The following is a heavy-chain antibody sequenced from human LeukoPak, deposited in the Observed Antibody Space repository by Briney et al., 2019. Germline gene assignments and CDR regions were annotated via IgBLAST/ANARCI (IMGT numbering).Heavy chain of an antibody. CDR3: ASSSTSQNDY. Sequence: SETLSLTCTVSGGSISSGGYYWSWIRQPPGKGLEWIGYIYHSGSTYYNPSLKSRVTISVDRSKNQFSLKLSSVTAADTAVYYCASSSTSQNDYWGQGTLVTVSS. D-gene: IGHD2-2*01. CDR1: GGSISSGGYY. CDR2: IYHSGST. J-gene: IGHJ4*02. V-gene: IGHV4-30-2*01.